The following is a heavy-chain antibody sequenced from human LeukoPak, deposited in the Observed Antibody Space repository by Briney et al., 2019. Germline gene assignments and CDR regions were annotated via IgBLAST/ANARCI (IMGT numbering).Heavy chain of an antibody. Sequence: SGGSLRLSCAASGFTLSSYAMSWVRQAPGEGLGWVSAISGSGGSTYYADSVKGRFTISRDNSKNTLYLQMNSLRAEDTAVYYCAKASDYGGNSVDFDFWGQGTLVTVSS. CDR2: ISGSGGST. CDR1: GFTLSSYA. V-gene: IGHV3-23*01. CDR3: AKASDYGGNSVDFDF. D-gene: IGHD4-23*01. J-gene: IGHJ4*02.